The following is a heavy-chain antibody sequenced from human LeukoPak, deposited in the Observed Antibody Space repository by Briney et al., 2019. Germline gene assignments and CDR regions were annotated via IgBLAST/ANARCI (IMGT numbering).Heavy chain of an antibody. CDR3: AKPAKTDYADY. CDR2: ISGSGGNT. D-gene: IGHD1-14*01. Sequence: GGSLRLSCAASGFTFSSYGMNWVRQAPGKGLEWVSAISGSGGNTYYADSVKGRFTISRDNSKNTLYLQMNSLRAEDTALYYCAKPAKTDYADYWGLGTLVTVSS. CDR1: GFTFSSYG. V-gene: IGHV3-23*01. J-gene: IGHJ4*02.